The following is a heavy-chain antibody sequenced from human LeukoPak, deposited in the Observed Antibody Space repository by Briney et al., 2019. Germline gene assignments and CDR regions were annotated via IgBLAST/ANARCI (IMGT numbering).Heavy chain of an antibody. V-gene: IGHV3-30*02. CDR2: IRYDGSNK. Sequence: GGSLRLSCAASGFIFGDYAMHWVRQAPGKGLEWVAFIRYDGSNKYYADSVKGRFTISRDNSKNTLYLQMNSLRAEDTAVYYCANGRGGYDILTGYYIGGESDYWGQGTLVTVSS. D-gene: IGHD3-9*01. CDR3: ANGRGGYDILTGYYIGGESDY. J-gene: IGHJ4*02. CDR1: GFIFGDYA.